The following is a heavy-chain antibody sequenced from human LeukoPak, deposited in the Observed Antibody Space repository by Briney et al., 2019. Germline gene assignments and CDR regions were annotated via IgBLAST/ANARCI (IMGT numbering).Heavy chain of an antibody. CDR1: GFXLSTSGMC. J-gene: IGHJ4*02. CDR3: ARTKDVDTEIPEYYFDY. CDR2: IDWDDDK. D-gene: IGHD5-18*01. V-gene: IGHV2-70*11. Sequence: ESGPXLVXPTXXXTXXCXFSGFXLSTSGMCVSWIRQPPGKALEWLARIDWDDDKYYSTSLKTRLTISKDTSKNQVVLTMTNMDPVDTATYYCARTKDVDTEIPEYYFDYWGQGTLVTVSS.